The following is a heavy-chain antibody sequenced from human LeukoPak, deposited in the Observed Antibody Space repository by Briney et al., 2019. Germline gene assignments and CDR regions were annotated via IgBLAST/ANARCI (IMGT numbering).Heavy chain of an antibody. CDR1: GGSFSGYY. J-gene: IGHJ4*02. V-gene: IGHV4-59*10. CDR2: IYTSGST. CDR3: ASYGSGSFDY. D-gene: IGHD3-10*01. Sequence: PSETLSLTCAVYGGSFSGYYWSWIRQPAGKGLEWIGRIYTSGSTNYNPSLKSRVTMSVDTSKNQFSLKLSSVAAADTAVYYCASYGSGSFDYWGQGTLVTVSS.